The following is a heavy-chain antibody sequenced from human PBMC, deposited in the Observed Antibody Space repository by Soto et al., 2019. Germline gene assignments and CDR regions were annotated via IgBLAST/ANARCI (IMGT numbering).Heavy chain of an antibody. CDR2: IKQDGSEK. Sequence: GGSLRLSCAASGFTFSSYWMSWVRQAPGKGLEWVANIKQDGSEKYYVDSVKGRFTISRDNAKNSLYLQMNSLRAEDAAGYYCAKGKMIITMVGSAFDIWGKGTRVTFSS. CDR3: AKGKMIITMVGSAFDI. CDR1: GFTFSSYW. J-gene: IGHJ3*02. V-gene: IGHV3-7*01. D-gene: IGHD3-10*01.